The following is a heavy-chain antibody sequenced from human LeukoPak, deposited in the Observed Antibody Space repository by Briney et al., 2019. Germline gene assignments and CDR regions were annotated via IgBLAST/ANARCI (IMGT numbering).Heavy chain of an antibody. CDR3: ASPGGYDFWSGPFDY. CDR2: ISYDGSKT. V-gene: IGHV3-30*03. CDR1: QFTFSIYG. J-gene: IGHJ4*02. D-gene: IGHD3-3*01. Sequence: PGGSLRLSCVASQFTFSIYGMHWVRQAPGKGLEWVAVISYDGSKTYYADSVKGRFTISRDNSKNTLYLRMNSLRAEDTAVYYCASPGGYDFWSGPFDYWGQGTLVTVSS.